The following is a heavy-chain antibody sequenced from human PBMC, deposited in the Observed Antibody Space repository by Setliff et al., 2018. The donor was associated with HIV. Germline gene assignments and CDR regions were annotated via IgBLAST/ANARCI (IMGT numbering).Heavy chain of an antibody. CDR3: ARDFRGSSGWYVKTYYYYYMDV. CDR2: INSDGSST. J-gene: IGHJ6*03. D-gene: IGHD6-19*01. V-gene: IGHV3-74*01. Sequence: GGSLRLSCAASGFTFSSYWMHWVRQAPGKGLVWVSRINSDGSSTSYADSVKGRFTISRDNAKNSLYLQMNSLRAEDTAVYYCARDFRGSSGWYVKTYYYYYMDVWGKGTTVTVSS. CDR1: GFTFSSYW.